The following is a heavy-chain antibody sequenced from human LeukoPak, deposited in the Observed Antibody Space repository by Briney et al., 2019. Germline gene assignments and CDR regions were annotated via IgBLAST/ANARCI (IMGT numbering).Heavy chain of an antibody. CDR2: IFNSGST. J-gene: IGHJ4*02. V-gene: IGHV4-39*07. D-gene: IGHD1-14*01. CDR1: GGSISSSKYY. CDR3: AKDVRTKRPPPEGFDY. Sequence: SETLSLTCTVSGGSISSSKYYWGWIRQPPGKALEWIGTIFNSGSTHYNPSLKSRVTISVDTSKNQFSLNLSSVTAADTAVYYCAKDVRTKRPPPEGFDYWGQGTLVTVSS.